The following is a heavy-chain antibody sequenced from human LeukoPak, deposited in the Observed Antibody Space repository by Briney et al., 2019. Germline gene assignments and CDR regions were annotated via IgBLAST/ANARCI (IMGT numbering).Heavy chain of an antibody. Sequence: GASVKVSCKVSGYTLTELSMHWVRQAPGKGLEWMGGFDPEDGETIYAQKFQGRVTMTEDTSTDTAYMELSSLRSEDTAVYYCATAGTSDNWFDPWGQGTLVTVSS. CDR2: FDPEDGET. CDR1: GYTLTELS. V-gene: IGHV1-24*01. J-gene: IGHJ5*02. D-gene: IGHD1-7*01. CDR3: ATAGTSDNWFDP.